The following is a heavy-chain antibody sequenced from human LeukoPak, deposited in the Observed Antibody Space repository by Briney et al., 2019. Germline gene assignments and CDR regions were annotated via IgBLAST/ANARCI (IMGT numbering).Heavy chain of an antibody. CDR1: GYSFSNYG. J-gene: IGHJ5*02. V-gene: IGHV1-18*01. CDR2: ISVRNGDT. Sequence: ASVKVSCKASGYSFSNYGLNWVRQAPGQGLEWMGWISVRNGDTKCAQTLQDRVTMTTDTSTSTAYMELRSLRSDDTAVYYCARQLLLDNWFDPWGQGTLVTVSS. D-gene: IGHD2-2*01. CDR3: ARQLLLDNWFDP.